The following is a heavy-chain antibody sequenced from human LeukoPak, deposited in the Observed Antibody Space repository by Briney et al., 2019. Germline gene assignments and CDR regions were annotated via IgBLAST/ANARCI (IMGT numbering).Heavy chain of an antibody. CDR1: GFTFSSYT. CDR3: AKDKNSGWYSPFDY. Sequence: TGGSLRLSCAASGFTFSSYTLSWVRRAPGKGLEWVCGITGSGYVTYYADSVKGRFTVSRDNSKNTLYLQMNSLRAEDTGIYYCAKDKNSGWYSPFDYWGQGALVTVSS. D-gene: IGHD6-19*01. CDR2: ITGSGYVT. V-gene: IGHV3-23*01. J-gene: IGHJ4*02.